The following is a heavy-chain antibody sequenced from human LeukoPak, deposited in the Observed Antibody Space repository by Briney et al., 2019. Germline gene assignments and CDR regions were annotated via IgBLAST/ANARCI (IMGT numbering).Heavy chain of an antibody. Sequence: GGSLRLSCAASGFTFSSYSMNWVRQAPGKGLEWVSSISSSSSYIYYADPVKGRFTISRDNAKNSLYLQMNSLRAEDTAVYYCAKSRLVADYWGQGTLVTVSS. V-gene: IGHV3-21*01. CDR1: GFTFSSYS. J-gene: IGHJ4*02. CDR3: AKSRLVADY. D-gene: IGHD2-2*01. CDR2: ISSSSSYI.